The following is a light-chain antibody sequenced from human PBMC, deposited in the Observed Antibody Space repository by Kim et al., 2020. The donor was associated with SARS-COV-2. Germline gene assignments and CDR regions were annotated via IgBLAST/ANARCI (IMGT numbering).Light chain of an antibody. V-gene: IGKV1-12*01. CDR3: QQAHTFPYT. CDR1: QGISTW. J-gene: IGKJ2*01. CDR2: GAS. Sequence: SASVGDAVSITGRASQGISTWLAWYQQKPGKAPKLLISGASTLQSGIPSRFSGSGSGTDFTLTISSLQPEDFATYYCQQAHTFPYTFGQGTKLEI.